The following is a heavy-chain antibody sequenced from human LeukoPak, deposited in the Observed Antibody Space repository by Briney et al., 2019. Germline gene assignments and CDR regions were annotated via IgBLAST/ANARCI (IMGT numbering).Heavy chain of an antibody. CDR1: GYTFSSYA. V-gene: IGHV7-4-1*02. D-gene: IGHD4-17*01. Sequence: ASVKVSCKASGYTFSSYAMNWVRQAPGQGLEWMGWINTNTGNPTYTQGFTGRFVFSLDTSVSTAYLQISSLQAEDTAVYYCARSNNDGDYLGVGFDYWGQGTLVTVSS. CDR2: INTNTGNP. J-gene: IGHJ4*02. CDR3: ARSNNDGDYLGVGFDY.